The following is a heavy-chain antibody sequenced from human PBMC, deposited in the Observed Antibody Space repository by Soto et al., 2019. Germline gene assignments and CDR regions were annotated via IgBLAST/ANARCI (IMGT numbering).Heavy chain of an antibody. Sequence: PGGSLRLSCAASGFTFSSYSMNWVRQAPGKGLEWVSSISSSSGYIYYADSLKGRFTISRDNAKNSLYLQMNSLRVEDAAVYYCARGYYDRSGYFFEYWGQGALVTVSS. CDR2: ISSSSGYI. V-gene: IGHV3-21*01. CDR1: GFTFSSYS. CDR3: ARGYYDRSGYFFEY. D-gene: IGHD3-22*01. J-gene: IGHJ4*02.